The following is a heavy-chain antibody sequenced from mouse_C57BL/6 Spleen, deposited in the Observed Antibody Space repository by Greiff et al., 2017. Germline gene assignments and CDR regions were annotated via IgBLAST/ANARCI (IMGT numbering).Heavy chain of an antibody. CDR1: GYAFSSSW. J-gene: IGHJ3*01. CDR3: ARTGTGTVFAY. V-gene: IGHV1-82*01. D-gene: IGHD4-1*01. Sequence: VQLQQSGPELVKPGASVKISCKASGYAFSSSWMNWVKQRPGKGLEWIGRIYPGDGDTNYNGKFKGKATLTADKSSSTAYMQLSSLTSEDSAVYFCARTGTGTVFAYWGQGTLVTVSA. CDR2: IYPGDGDT.